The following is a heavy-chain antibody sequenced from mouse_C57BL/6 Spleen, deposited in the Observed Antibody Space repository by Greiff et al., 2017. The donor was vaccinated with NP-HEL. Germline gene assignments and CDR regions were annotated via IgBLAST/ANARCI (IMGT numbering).Heavy chain of an antibody. CDR3: ARDGNPTDY. Sequence: EVQLQQSGPVLVKPGASVKMSCKASGYTFTDYYMNWVKQSHGKSLEWIGVINPYNGGTSYNQKFKGKATLTVDKSSSTAYMELNSLTSEDSAVYYCARDGNPTDYWGQGTTLTVSS. CDR2: INPYNGGT. CDR1: GYTFTDYY. V-gene: IGHV1-19*01. J-gene: IGHJ2*01. D-gene: IGHD2-1*01.